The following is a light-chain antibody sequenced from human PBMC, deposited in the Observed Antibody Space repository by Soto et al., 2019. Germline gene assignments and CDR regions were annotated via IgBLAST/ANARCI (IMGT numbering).Light chain of an antibody. J-gene: IGLJ2*01. CDR3: SSYTSSSTLVV. V-gene: IGLV2-14*01. CDR1: SSDVGGYNY. Sequence: QSALTQPASVSGSPGQSITISCTGTSSDVGGYNYVSWYQQHPGKAPKLMSYEVSNRPSGVSNRFSGSKSGNTASLTISGLQAEDEADYYCSSYTSSSTLVVFGGGTTLTVL. CDR2: EVS.